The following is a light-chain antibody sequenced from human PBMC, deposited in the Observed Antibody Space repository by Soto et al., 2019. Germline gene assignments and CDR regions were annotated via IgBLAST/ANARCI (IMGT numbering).Light chain of an antibody. V-gene: IGKV1-39*01. J-gene: IGKJ2*01. Sequence: DIQMTQAPSSLSASVGDRVTITCRDSQSISRFLNWYQHKPGKAPEILMFDASNLESGVSSRFRGSGSGTEFTLTISSLQAEDFATCYCEQTDRTSHTFGQCTKVEIK. CDR1: QSISRF. CDR2: DAS. CDR3: EQTDRTSHT.